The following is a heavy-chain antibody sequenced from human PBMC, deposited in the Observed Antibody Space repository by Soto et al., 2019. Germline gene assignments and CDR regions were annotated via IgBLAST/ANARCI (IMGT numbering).Heavy chain of an antibody. Sequence: QITLNESGPTVVRPTETLTLTCRFSGFSLTTSGVGVGWIRQSPGKAPEWLALIYWDDDKRYSASLKSRLTINKDTSKNHVVLTLVDLESTDTTTYYCAHRVLRTVFGLVTTTAIDFDFWGQGTPVAVSS. CDR3: AHRVLRTVFGLVTTTAIDFDF. D-gene: IGHD3-3*01. V-gene: IGHV2-5*02. J-gene: IGHJ4*02. CDR2: IYWDDDK. CDR1: GFSLTTSGVG.